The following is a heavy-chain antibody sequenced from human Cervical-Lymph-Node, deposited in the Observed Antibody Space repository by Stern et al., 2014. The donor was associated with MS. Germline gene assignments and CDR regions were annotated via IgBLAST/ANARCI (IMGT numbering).Heavy chain of an antibody. D-gene: IGHD2-15*01. CDR2: IIPILGLA. CDR3: ARGVVSNRAAATLHNLFDP. CDR1: GGTFSSSYA. J-gene: IGHJ5*02. V-gene: IGHV1-69*09. Sequence: VQLVESGAEVKKPGSSMNVSCKTSGGTFSSSYAITWMRQAPGQGLEWMGRIIPILGLANYAQKFQGRVIITADKSTSTTYMELSSLRSEDTAVYYCARGVVSNRAAATLHNLFDPWGQGTLVTVYS.